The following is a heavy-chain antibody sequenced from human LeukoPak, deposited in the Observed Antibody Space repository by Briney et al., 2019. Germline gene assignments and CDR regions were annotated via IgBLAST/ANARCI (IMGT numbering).Heavy chain of an antibody. CDR2: IYYSGST. Sequence: SETLSLTCTVSGGSISSYYWSWIRQPPGKGLEWIGYIYYSGSTNYNPSLKSRATISVDTSKNQFSLKLSSVTAADTAVYYCARTHSGWNENWFDPWGQGTLVTVSS. J-gene: IGHJ5*02. CDR3: ARTHSGWNENWFDP. V-gene: IGHV4-59*01. CDR1: GGSISSYY. D-gene: IGHD6-19*01.